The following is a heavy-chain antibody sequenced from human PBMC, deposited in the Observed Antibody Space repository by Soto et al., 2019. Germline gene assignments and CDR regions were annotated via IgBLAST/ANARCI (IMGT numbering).Heavy chain of an antibody. CDR3: ARTLSSSSRDYYYYGMDV. V-gene: IGHV1-2*04. CDR1: GYTFTGYY. CDR2: INPNSGGT. Sequence: ASVKVSCKASGYTFTGYYMHWVRQAPGQGLEWMGWINPNSGGTNYAQKFQGWVTMTRDTSISTAYMELSRLRSDDTAVYYCARTLSSSSRDYYYYGMDVWGQGTTVTV. D-gene: IGHD6-13*01. J-gene: IGHJ6*02.